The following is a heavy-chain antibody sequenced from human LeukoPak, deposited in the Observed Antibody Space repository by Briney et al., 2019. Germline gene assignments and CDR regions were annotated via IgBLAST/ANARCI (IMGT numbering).Heavy chain of an antibody. CDR1: GYTFTSYG. CDR2: ISAYNGNT. J-gene: IGHJ4*02. CDR3: ARCLGGDRRGNFDF. V-gene: IGHV1-18*01. D-gene: IGHD2-21*02. Sequence: ASVKVSCKASGYTFTSYGISWVRQAPGQGLEWMGWISAYNGNTNYAQKLQSRVTMTTDTATSTAYMELRSLRSDDTAVYYCARCLGGDRRGNFDFWGQGTLVTVSS.